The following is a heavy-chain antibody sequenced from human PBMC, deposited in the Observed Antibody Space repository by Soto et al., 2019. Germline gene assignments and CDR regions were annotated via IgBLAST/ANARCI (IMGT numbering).Heavy chain of an antibody. V-gene: IGHV5-51*01. CDR1: GYSFTSYW. CDR2: IYPGDSDT. J-gene: IGHJ6*02. CDR3: AREVYSNSLPTYYYYYGMDV. D-gene: IGHD6-6*01. Sequence: GESLKISCKGSGYSFTSYWIGWVRQMPGKGLEWMGIIYPGDSDTRYSPSFQGQVTISADKSISTAYLQWSSLKASDTAMYYCAREVYSNSLPTYYYYYGMDVWGQGTTVTVSS.